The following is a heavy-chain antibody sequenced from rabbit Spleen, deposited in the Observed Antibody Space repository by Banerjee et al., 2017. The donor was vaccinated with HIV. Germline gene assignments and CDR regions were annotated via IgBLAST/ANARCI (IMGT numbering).Heavy chain of an antibody. J-gene: IGHJ2*01. CDR2: INAITGKA. D-gene: IGHD1-1*01. CDR3: ARNYVNAFDP. V-gene: IGHV1S40*01. CDR1: GFSFGSSYW. Sequence: QSLEESGGDLVKPGASLTLTCTASGFSFGSSYWPCWVRQAPGKGLEWIGCINAITGKAVYANWAKGRFTFSKTSSTTVTLQMTSLTAADTATYFCARNYVNAFDPWGPGPLVTVS.